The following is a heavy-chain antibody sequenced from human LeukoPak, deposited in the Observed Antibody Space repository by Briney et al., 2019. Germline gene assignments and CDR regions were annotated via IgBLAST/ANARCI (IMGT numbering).Heavy chain of an antibody. V-gene: IGHV4-59*01. Sequence: SETLSLTCTVSGGSISSYYWSWIRQPPGKGLEWIGYIYYSGSTNYNPSLKSRVTMSLDTSKNQFSLKLSSVTAADTAVYYCARVTYYYDSSGYYYFDYWGQGILVTASS. D-gene: IGHD3-22*01. CDR1: GGSISSYY. CDR2: IYYSGST. J-gene: IGHJ4*02. CDR3: ARVTYYYDSSGYYYFDY.